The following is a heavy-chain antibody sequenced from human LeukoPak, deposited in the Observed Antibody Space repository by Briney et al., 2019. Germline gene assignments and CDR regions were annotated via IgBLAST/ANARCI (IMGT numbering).Heavy chain of an antibody. J-gene: IGHJ4*02. Sequence: PGGSLRLSCAASGFPFSRYSMAWVRQAPGRGLDWVSTVGGRGGDRTFYADSVKGRFTVFRDNSRDTVYLQMNNLGADDTAIYYCAKEGLLGGYFFDLWGQGAPVTVSS. V-gene: IGHV3-23*01. D-gene: IGHD1-26*01. CDR2: VGGRGGDRT. CDR3: AKEGLLGGYFFDL. CDR1: GFPFSRYS.